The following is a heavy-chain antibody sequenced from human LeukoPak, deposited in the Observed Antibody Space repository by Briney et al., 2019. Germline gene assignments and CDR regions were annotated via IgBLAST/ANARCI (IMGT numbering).Heavy chain of an antibody. CDR3: AKEAACRITVIVVPCGMDV. Sequence: GGSLRLSCAASGFTFSSYAMSWVRQAPGKGLEWVSAISGSGGSTYYADSVKGRFTISRDNSKNTLYLQMNSLRAEDTAVYYCAKEAACRITVIVVPCGMDVWGQGTTVTVSS. V-gene: IGHV3-23*01. CDR1: GFTFSSYA. CDR2: ISGSGGST. J-gene: IGHJ6*02. D-gene: IGHD3-22*01.